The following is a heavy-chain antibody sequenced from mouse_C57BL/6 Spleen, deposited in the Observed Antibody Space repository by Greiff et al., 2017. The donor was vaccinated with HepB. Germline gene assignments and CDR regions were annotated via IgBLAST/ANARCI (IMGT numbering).Heavy chain of an antibody. CDR1: GYTFTDYY. Sequence: QVQLQQSGAELVRPGASVKLSCKASGYTFTDYYINWVKQRPGQGLEWIARIYPGSGNTYYNEKFKGKATLTAEKSSSTAYMQLSSLTSEDSAVYFCARSPDGSAWFAYWGQGTLVTVSA. CDR2: IYPGSGNT. V-gene: IGHV1-76*01. D-gene: IGHD2-3*01. J-gene: IGHJ3*01. CDR3: ARSPDGSAWFAY.